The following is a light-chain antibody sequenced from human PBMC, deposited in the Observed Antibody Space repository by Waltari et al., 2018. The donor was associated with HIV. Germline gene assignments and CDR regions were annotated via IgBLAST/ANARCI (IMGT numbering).Light chain of an antibody. Sequence: EIVLTQSPGTLSLSPGERATLSCRASQSVSSSYLAWYQQQPGQAPRLLIYGASSRATGIPDRFSGSGSGTDFTLTISRLEPEYFAVYYCQQYGSSPPFTFGPGTKVDIK. CDR1: QSVSSSY. CDR3: QQYGSSPPFT. CDR2: GAS. J-gene: IGKJ3*01. V-gene: IGKV3-20*01.